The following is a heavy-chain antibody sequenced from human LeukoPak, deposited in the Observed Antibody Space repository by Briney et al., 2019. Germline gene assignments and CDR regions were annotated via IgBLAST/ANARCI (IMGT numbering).Heavy chain of an antibody. D-gene: IGHD3-22*01. V-gene: IGHV3-74*03. CDR1: GFTYSTYW. Sequence: GGSLRLSCAASGFTYSTYWMHWVRQAPGKGLVWVSRIRPEGTTTAYADSVKGRFTISRDNAKNTLFLQMNSLRAEDTAVYYCAKTSGSYFDGFDCWGQGTLVTVSS. CDR2: IRPEGTTT. J-gene: IGHJ4*02. CDR3: AKTSGSYFDGFDC.